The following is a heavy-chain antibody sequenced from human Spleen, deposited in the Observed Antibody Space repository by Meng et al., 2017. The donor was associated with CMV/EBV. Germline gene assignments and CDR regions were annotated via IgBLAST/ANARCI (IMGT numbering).Heavy chain of an antibody. V-gene: IGHV3-21*01. CDR1: GFSFGGFT. J-gene: IGHJ4*02. D-gene: IGHD6-19*01. CDR2: ISLSSTYI. CDR3: ARGRLAVAG. Sequence: GESLKISCVASGFSFGGFTMNWVRQAPGKGLEWISSISLSSTYIEYADSLKGRFTISRDNAKSSLYLQMNSLRVGDTAVYYCARGRLAVAGWGQGSLVTVSS.